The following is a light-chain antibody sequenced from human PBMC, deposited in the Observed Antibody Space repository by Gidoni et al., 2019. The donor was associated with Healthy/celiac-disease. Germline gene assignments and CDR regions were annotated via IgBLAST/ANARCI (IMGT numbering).Light chain of an antibody. CDR3: QQSYSTPLT. CDR1: QSISSY. CDR2: AAS. V-gene: IGKV1-39*01. J-gene: IGKJ4*01. Sequence: DIQMTQSPSSLSASVGDRVTITCLASQSISSYLNWYQQKPGKATKLLIYAASSLQSGVLSRFSGSGSGTDFTLTISSLQPEDFSTYYCQQSYSTPLTFGGGTKVEIK.